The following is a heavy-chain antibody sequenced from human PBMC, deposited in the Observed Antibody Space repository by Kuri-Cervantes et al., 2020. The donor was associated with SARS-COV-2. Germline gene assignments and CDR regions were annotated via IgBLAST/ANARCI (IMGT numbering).Heavy chain of an antibody. CDR3: ACSGSPYYYYGMDV. V-gene: IGHV3-66*01. J-gene: IGHJ6*02. Sequence: GGSLRLSCAASGFTVSSNYMSWVRQAPGKGLEWVSVIYSGGSTYYADSVKGRFTISRDNSKNTQYLQMNSLRAEDTAVYYCACSGSPYYYYGMDVWGQGTTVTVSS. CDR1: GFTVSSNY. CDR2: IYSGGST. D-gene: IGHD1-26*01.